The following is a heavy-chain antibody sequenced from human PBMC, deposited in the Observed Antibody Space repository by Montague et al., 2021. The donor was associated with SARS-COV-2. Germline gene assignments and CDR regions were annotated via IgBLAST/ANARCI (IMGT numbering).Heavy chain of an antibody. D-gene: IGHD3-22*01. J-gene: IGHJ4*03. V-gene: IGHV4-34*01. CDR1: GGSFSDYY. Sequence: SETLSLTCAVYGGSFSDYYWTWICQPPGRGLEWLGEVNHSGRINYNPSLKSRITISVDTSKNQFSLRLSSVTAADTAVYYCARGRVDTTLILVVFTGAAHSFDTWGQGTMVTVSS. CDR3: ARGRVDTTLILVVFTGAAHSFDT. CDR2: VNHSGRI.